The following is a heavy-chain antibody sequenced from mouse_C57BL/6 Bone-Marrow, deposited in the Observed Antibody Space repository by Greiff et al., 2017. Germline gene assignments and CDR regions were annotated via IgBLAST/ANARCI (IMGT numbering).Heavy chain of an antibody. CDR2: IDPSDSYT. Sequence: QVQLQQPGAELVMPGASVKLSCKASGYTFTSYRMHWVKQRPGQGLEWIGEIDPSDSYTNYNQKFEGKSTLTVDKSSSTAYMQLNSLTSEVTAVYNCAIDSGLPWFAFWDRGNRVTVSA. V-gene: IGHV1-69*01. D-gene: IGHD3-2*02. CDR3: AIDSGLPWFAF. J-gene: IGHJ3*01. CDR1: GYTFTSYR.